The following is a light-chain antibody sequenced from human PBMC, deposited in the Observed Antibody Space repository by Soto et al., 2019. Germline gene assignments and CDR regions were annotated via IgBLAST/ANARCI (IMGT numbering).Light chain of an antibody. CDR3: QQYGSLPHT. J-gene: IGKJ2*01. CDR2: GAS. CDR1: QSVSSY. Sequence: EIVLRQSPATLSLSPGERATLSFRASQSVSSYLAWYQQKPGQAPRLLIYGASSRAAGIPDRFSGSGSGTDFTLTISRLEPEDFAVYYCQQYGSLPHTFGQGTK. V-gene: IGKV3-20*01.